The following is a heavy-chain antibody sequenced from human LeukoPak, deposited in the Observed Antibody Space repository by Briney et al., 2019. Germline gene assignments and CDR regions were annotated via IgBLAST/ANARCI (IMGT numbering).Heavy chain of an antibody. CDR3: ASESYDSSGYYYV. CDR2: ISSSSSYI. V-gene: IGHV3-21*01. D-gene: IGHD3-22*01. CDR1: GFTFSSYT. Sequence: PGRSLRLSCAASGFTFSSYTMNWVRQAPGKGLEWVSSISSSSSYIYYADSVKGRFTISRDNAKNSLYLQMNSLRAADTAVYYCASESYDSSGYYYVWGQGTLVTVSS. J-gene: IGHJ4*02.